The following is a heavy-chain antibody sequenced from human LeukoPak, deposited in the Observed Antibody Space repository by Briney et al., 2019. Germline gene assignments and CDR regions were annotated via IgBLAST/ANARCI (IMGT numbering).Heavy chain of an antibody. V-gene: IGHV3-7*01. CDR1: GFTVSSNY. CDR2: IKQDGSEK. D-gene: IGHD2-2*01. Sequence: PGGSLRLSCAASGFTVSSNYMSWVRQAPGKGLEWVANIKQDGSEKYYVDSVKGRFTISRDNAKNSLYLQMNSLRAEDTAVYYCARDPSVYAKGDYWGQGTLVTVSS. J-gene: IGHJ4*02. CDR3: ARDPSVYAKGDY.